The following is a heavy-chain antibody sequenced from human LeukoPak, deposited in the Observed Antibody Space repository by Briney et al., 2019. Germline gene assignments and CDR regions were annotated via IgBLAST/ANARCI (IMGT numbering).Heavy chain of an antibody. D-gene: IGHD6-19*01. CDR2: INPNTGGT. CDR3: AKDIEDRSGWSPCDY. Sequence: ASVKVSCKASGYTFTGYYMHWVRQAPGQGLEWMGWINPNTGGTNYAQKFQGRVTMTRDTSISTAYMELSRLRSDDTAVYYCAKDIEDRSGWSPCDYWGQGTLVTVSS. V-gene: IGHV1-2*02. CDR1: GYTFTGYY. J-gene: IGHJ4*02.